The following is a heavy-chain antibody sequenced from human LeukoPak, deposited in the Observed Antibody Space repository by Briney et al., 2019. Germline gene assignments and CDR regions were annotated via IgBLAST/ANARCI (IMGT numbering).Heavy chain of an antibody. V-gene: IGHV6-1*01. J-gene: IGHJ4*02. Sequence: SQTLSLTCAISGDSVSSNSVAWNWIRQSPSRCLEWLGRTYYRSKWHNDYAVSVKSRITINPDTSKNQFSLHLNSVTPEDTAVYYCARAVSAAKNFDHWGQGTLVTVSS. CDR1: GDSVSSNSVA. D-gene: IGHD6-25*01. CDR2: TYYRSKWHN. CDR3: ARAVSAAKNFDH.